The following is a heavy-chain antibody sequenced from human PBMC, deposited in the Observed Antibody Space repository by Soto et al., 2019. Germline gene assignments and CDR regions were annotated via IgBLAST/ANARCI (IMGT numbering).Heavy chain of an antibody. CDR1: GCSFASYW. CDR3: ARLDEGSGYYPLDY. V-gene: IGHV5-51*01. CDR2: IYPGDSDT. D-gene: IGHD3-22*01. J-gene: IGHJ4*02. Sequence: GESLRISCKGAGCSFASYWIGWVRQMPGKGLEWMGIIYPGDSDTRYSPSFQGQVTISADKSISTAYLQWSSLKASDTAMYYCARLDEGSGYYPLDYWGQGTLVPVSS.